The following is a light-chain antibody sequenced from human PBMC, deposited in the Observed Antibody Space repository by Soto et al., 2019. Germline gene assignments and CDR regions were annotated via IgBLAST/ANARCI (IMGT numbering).Light chain of an antibody. CDR2: EAS. V-gene: IGKV3-11*01. CDR3: QQRSNWLFT. J-gene: IGKJ3*01. Sequence: EIVLTQSPATLSLSPGERATLSCRVSQSVSSYLAWYQQKPGQAPRLLIYEASNRATGIPARFSGSGSGTDFTLTISSLEPGDFAVYYCQQRSNWLFTFGPGTKVDIK. CDR1: QSVSSY.